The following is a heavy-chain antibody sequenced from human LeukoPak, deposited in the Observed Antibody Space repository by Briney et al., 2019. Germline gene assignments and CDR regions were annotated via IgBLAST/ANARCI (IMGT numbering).Heavy chain of an antibody. D-gene: IGHD5-24*01. Sequence: ASVKVSCKASGYTFTGYYMHWVRQAPGQGLEWMGWINPNSGGTNYAQKFQGRVTMTRDTSISTAYMGLSRLRSDDTAVYYCARGRRRWLQLRALDFDYWGQGTLVTVSS. CDR2: INPNSGGT. CDR1: GYTFTGYY. J-gene: IGHJ4*02. CDR3: ARGRRRWLQLRALDFDY. V-gene: IGHV1-2*02.